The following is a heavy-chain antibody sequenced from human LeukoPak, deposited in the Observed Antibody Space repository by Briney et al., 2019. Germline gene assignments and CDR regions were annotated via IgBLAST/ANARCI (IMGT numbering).Heavy chain of an antibody. D-gene: IGHD4-23*01. Sequence: GGSLRLSCAASGLTFSSYAMSWVRQAPGKGLEWVSPISVIGGSTYYADSVKGRFTISRDNSKNTLYLQMNGLRAEDTAVYYCARGGNSWWYFDLWGRGTLVTVSS. CDR3: ARGGNSWWYFDL. V-gene: IGHV3-23*01. J-gene: IGHJ2*01. CDR1: GLTFSSYA. CDR2: ISVIGGST.